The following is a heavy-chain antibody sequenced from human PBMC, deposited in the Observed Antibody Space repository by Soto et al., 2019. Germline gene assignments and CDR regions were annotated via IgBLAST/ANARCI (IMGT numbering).Heavy chain of an antibody. V-gene: IGHV1-8*01. Sequence: QVQLVQSGAEVKKPGASVKVSCKASGYTFTSYDINWVRQATGQGLEWMGWMNPNSGNTGYAQKCXXRVTMNRNTSISTAYMELRSLRYEDTAVYYCARERSGYFDYWGQGTLVTVSS. CDR1: GYTFTSYD. CDR3: ARERSGYFDY. CDR2: MNPNSGNT. D-gene: IGHD2-15*01. J-gene: IGHJ4*02.